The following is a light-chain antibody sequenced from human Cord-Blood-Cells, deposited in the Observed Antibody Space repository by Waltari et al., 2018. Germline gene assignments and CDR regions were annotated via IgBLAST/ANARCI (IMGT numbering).Light chain of an antibody. V-gene: IGKV1-33*01. CDR1: QDISTY. J-gene: IGKJ2*03. CDR2: DAS. Sequence: DIQLTQSPSSLSASVGDRVTITCQASQDISTYLTWYQQKPGKAPKLLIYDASNLETGVPSRFSGSGSGTDFTFTISSLQPEDIATYYCQQYDNLRYSFGQGTKLEIK. CDR3: QQYDNLRYS.